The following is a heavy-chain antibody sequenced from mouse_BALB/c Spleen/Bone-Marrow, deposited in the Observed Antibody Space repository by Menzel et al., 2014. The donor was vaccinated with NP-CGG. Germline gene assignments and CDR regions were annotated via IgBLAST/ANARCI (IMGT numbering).Heavy chain of an antibody. V-gene: IGHV5-4*02. J-gene: IGHJ4*01. Sequence: EVKVEESGGGLVKPGGSLKLSCAASGFTFSDYYMYWVRQTPEKRLEWVATISDGGSYTYYPDSVKGRFTISRDNAKNNLNLQTSSLKSEDTAMYYCARGGNYGAMDYWGQGTSVTVSS. CDR1: GFTFSDYY. CDR3: ARGGNYGAMDY. CDR2: ISDGGSYT. D-gene: IGHD2-1*01.